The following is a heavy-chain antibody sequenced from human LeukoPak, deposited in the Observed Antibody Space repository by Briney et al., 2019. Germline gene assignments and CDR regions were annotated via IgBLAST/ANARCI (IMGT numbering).Heavy chain of an antibody. CDR2: INHCGST. D-gene: IGHD4-17*01. V-gene: IGHV4-34*01. CDR3: ARESTTVTTSLPDAFDI. Sequence: SETLSLTCAVYGGSFSGYYWSWIRQPPGKGLEWIGEINHCGSTNYNPSLKSRVTISVDTSKNQFSLKLSSVTAADTAVYYCARESTTVTTSLPDAFDIWGQGTMVTVSS. CDR1: GGSFSGYY. J-gene: IGHJ3*02.